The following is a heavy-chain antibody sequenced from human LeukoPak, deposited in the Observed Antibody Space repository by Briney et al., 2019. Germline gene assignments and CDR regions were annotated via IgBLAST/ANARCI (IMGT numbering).Heavy chain of an antibody. Sequence: SETLSLTCTVSGGSISSSSYYWGWIRQPPGKGLEWIGSIYYSGSTYYNPSLKSRVTISVDTSRNHFSLKLTSVTAADTAVYFCAYNRNFALDNWGQGTLVTVSS. D-gene: IGHD1-14*01. J-gene: IGHJ4*01. CDR1: GGSISSSSYY. V-gene: IGHV4-39*07. CDR2: IYYSGST. CDR3: AYNRNFALDN.